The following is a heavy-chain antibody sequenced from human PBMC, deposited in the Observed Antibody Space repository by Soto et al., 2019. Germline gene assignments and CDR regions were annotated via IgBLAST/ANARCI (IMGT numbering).Heavy chain of an antibody. D-gene: IGHD4-17*01. Sequence: QVPLVQSGAEVKKPGASVKVSCKASGYTFTSYDINWERQATGQGLEWMGWMNPNRGNTGYAQKFQGRVTMTKNTSISTAYRGLSSLSSEDTAVYYCAGGAADYVYYYFYYMDVWGKGTTVTVSS. CDR1: GYTFTSYD. CDR2: MNPNRGNT. V-gene: IGHV1-8*01. CDR3: AGGAADYVYYYFYYMDV. J-gene: IGHJ6*03.